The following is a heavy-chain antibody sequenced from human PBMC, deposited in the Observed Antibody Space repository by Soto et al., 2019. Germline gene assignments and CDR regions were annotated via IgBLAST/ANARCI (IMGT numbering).Heavy chain of an antibody. CDR2: IYYSGRT. D-gene: IGHD2-21*02. CDR1: GESVNSSSYY. V-gene: IGHV4-39*01. CDR3: ARQRTTVVTQAYFDH. J-gene: IGHJ4*02. Sequence: PSETLSLTCIVFGESVNSSSYYWGWTCQPPGKGLEWIGSIYYSGRTYYNPSFKSRVTISIDTSKNQFSLKLSSVTATDTAVYYCARQRTTVVTQAYFDHWGQGALVTVS.